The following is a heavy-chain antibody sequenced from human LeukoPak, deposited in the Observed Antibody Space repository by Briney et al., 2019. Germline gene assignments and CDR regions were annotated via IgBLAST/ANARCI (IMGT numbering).Heavy chain of an antibody. Sequence: GGSLRLSCAASGFTFSSYGMHWVRQAPGKGLEWVAVISYDGSNKYYADSVKGRFTISRDNSKNTLYLQMNSLRAEDTAVYNCAKESDSSRGLFSPFDYWGQGTLVTVSS. D-gene: IGHD3-22*01. V-gene: IGHV3-30*18. J-gene: IGHJ4*02. CDR3: AKESDSSRGLFSPFDY. CDR2: ISYDGSNK. CDR1: GFTFSSYG.